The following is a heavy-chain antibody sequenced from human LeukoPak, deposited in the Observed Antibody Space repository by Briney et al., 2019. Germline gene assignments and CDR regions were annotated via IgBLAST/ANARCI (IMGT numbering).Heavy chain of an antibody. CDR2: ISSSSSTK. V-gene: IGHV3-48*04. Sequence: GGSLRLSCEASGFTFSSYSMNWVRQAPGKGLEWVSYISSSSSTKMYVDSVKGRFTISRDNAKNSLYLQMNSLRAEDTALYYCARSPLGYSYGYGAFDIWGQGTMVTVSS. D-gene: IGHD5-18*01. J-gene: IGHJ3*02. CDR3: ARSPLGYSYGYGAFDI. CDR1: GFTFSSYS.